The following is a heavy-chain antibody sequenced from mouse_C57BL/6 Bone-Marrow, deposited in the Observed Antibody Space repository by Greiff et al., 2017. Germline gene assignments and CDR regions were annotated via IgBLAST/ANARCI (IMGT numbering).Heavy chain of an antibody. Sequence: QVQLQQSGAELVKPGASVKISCKASGYAFSSYWMNWVKQRPGKGLEWIGQIYPGDGDTNYNGKFKGKATLTADKSSSTAYMQLSSLTSEDSAVYFCAREHLLLRSMDYWGQGTSVTVSS. CDR3: AREHLLLRSMDY. V-gene: IGHV1-80*01. D-gene: IGHD1-1*01. CDR1: GYAFSSYW. CDR2: IYPGDGDT. J-gene: IGHJ4*01.